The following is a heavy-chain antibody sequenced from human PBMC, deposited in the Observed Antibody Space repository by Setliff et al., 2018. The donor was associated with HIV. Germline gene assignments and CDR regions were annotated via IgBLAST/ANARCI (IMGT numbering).Heavy chain of an antibody. V-gene: IGHV4-39*07. CDR2: IYYNGNT. CDR1: GGSISTSSSY. J-gene: IGHJ6*03. CDR3: VRGYCSSTTCYDDYYYMDV. D-gene: IGHD2-2*01. Sequence: SETLSLTCTVSGGSISTSSSYWGWIRQPPGKGLEWVGSIYYNGNTFYNQSLQSRVTISLDTSKNQFFLKLSSVTAADTAVYYCVRGYCSSTTCYDDYYYMDVWGKGSTVTVSS.